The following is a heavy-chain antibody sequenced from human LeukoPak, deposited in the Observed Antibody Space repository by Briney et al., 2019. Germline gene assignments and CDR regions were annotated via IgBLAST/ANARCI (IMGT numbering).Heavy chain of an antibody. D-gene: IGHD2-21*01. CDR1: GYTFTGYY. V-gene: IGHV1-2*02. CDR2: INPNSGGT. J-gene: IGHJ4*02. CDR3: ARTAYCGTNCYSYFDY. Sequence: ASVKVSCKASGYTFTGYYIHWVRQAPGQGLELMGWINPNSGGTYYAQTFQARVTMTRDTSISTAYMELSRLRSDDTALYYCARTAYCGTNCYSYFDYWGQGTLVTVSS.